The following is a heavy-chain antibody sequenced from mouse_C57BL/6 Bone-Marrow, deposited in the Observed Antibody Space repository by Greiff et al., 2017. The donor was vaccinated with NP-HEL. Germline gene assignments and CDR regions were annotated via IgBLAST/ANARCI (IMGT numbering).Heavy chain of an antibody. J-gene: IGHJ3*01. D-gene: IGHD1-1*01. CDR3: ARSAFYYYGSRRFAY. Sequence: VQLQQSGAELVRPGTSVKVSCKASGYAFTNYLIEWVKQRPGQGLEWIGVINPGSGGTNYNEKFKGKATLTADKSSSTAYMQRSSLTSEDSAVYFCARSAFYYYGSRRFAYWGQGTLVTVSA. V-gene: IGHV1-54*01. CDR2: INPGSGGT. CDR1: GYAFTNYL.